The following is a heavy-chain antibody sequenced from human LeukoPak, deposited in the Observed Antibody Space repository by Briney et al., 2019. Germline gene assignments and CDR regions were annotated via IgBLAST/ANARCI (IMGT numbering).Heavy chain of an antibody. Sequence: SETLSLTCAVSGYSISSGYYWGWIRLPPGKGLEWIGSIYHSGSTYYNPSLKSRVTISVDTSKNQFSLKLSSVTAADTAVYYCARQIRITMVRGVAGYWGQGTLVTVSS. CDR3: ARQIRITMVRGVAGY. CDR1: GYSISSGYY. CDR2: IYHSGST. D-gene: IGHD3-10*01. J-gene: IGHJ4*02. V-gene: IGHV4-38-2*01.